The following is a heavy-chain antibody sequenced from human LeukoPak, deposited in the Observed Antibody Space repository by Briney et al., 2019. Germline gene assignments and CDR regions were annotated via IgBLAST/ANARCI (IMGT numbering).Heavy chain of an antibody. CDR1: GDSISGYF. V-gene: IGHV4-59*01. Sequence: SETLSLTCTVSGDSISGYFWSWIRQTPGKGLEWIGYIYYSGATNYNPSLKSRVTMSVDTSRDQFSLKLSSVTAADTAVYYCARTGYCSSASCYTASRPYYYYYMDVWGKGTTVTVSS. CDR3: ARTGYCSSASCYTASRPYYYYYMDV. D-gene: IGHD2-2*02. J-gene: IGHJ6*03. CDR2: IYYSGAT.